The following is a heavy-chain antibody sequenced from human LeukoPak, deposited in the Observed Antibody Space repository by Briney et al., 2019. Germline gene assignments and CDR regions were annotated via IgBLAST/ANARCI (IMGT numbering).Heavy chain of an antibody. CDR1: GGSISSPGYY. Sequence: SETLSLTCSVSGGSISSPGYYWGWIRQPPGQGLEGIGSIYYSGTTYSNPSLKSRLTMSRDTSRGQFSLKLNSVTAADTAVYYCARGEAQYSYGGYFDYWGQGTLVTVSS. CDR3: ARGEAQYSYGGYFDY. J-gene: IGHJ4*02. CDR2: IYYSGTT. D-gene: IGHD5-18*01. V-gene: IGHV4-39*07.